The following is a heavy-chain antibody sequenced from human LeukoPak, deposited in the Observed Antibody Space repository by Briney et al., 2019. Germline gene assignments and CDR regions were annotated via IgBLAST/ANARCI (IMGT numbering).Heavy chain of an antibody. J-gene: IGHJ5*02. V-gene: IGHV4-39*01. CDR2: IYYSGST. D-gene: IGHD2-21*02. CDR3: ARLTAGTARRRGPIQWFDP. Sequence: SETLSLTCTVSGGSISSSSYYWGWIRQPPWKGLERIGSIYYSGSTYYNPSLKSRVTISVDTSKNQFSLKLSSVTAADMAVYYCARLTAGTARRRGPIQWFDPWGQGTLVTVSS. CDR1: GGSISSSSYY.